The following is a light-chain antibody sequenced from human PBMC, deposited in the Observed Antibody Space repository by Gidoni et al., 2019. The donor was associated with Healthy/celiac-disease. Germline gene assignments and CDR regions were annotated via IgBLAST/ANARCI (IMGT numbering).Light chain of an antibody. V-gene: IGLV1-40*01. CDR2: GNS. J-gene: IGLJ3*02. CDR3: QSYDSSLRGV. Sequence: QSVLTQPPSVSGPPAHRVTISCTGSSSNIGAGYDVHWYQQLPGTAPKLLIYGNSNRPSGVPDRFSGSKSGTSASLAITGLQAEDEADYYCQSYDSSLRGVFGGGTKLTVL. CDR1: SSNIGAGYD.